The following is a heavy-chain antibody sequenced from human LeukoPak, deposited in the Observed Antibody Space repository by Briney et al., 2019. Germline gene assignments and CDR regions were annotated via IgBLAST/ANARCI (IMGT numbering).Heavy chain of an antibody. V-gene: IGHV4-4*02. CDR3: ALGQQLGVENYFDY. Sequence: PSETLSLTCAVSGVSISSSNWWSWVRQPPGKGLEWIGEIYHSGSTNYNPSLKSRVTISVDKSKNQFSLKLSSVTAADTAVYYCALGQQLGVENYFDYWGQGTLVTVSS. J-gene: IGHJ4*02. CDR2: IYHSGST. CDR1: GVSISSSNW. D-gene: IGHD6-13*01.